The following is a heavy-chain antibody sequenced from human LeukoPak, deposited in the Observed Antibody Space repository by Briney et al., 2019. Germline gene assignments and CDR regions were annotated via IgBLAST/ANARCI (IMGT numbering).Heavy chain of an antibody. CDR1: GYRFTSYW. V-gene: IGHV5-51*01. D-gene: IGHD3-10*01. J-gene: IGHJ4*02. CDR3: VRPYYYGSPYYFDY. Sequence: GESLKISCKGFGYRFTSYWIGWVRQMPGKGLEWMGIIYPGDSDTRYSPSFQGQVTISVDKSISTAYLQWSSLKASDTAMYYCVRPYYYGSPYYFDYWGQGTLVTVSS. CDR2: IYPGDSDT.